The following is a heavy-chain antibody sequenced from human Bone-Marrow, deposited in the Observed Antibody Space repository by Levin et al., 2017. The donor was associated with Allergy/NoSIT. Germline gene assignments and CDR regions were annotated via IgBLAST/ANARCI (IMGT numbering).Heavy chain of an antibody. J-gene: IGHJ3*01. Sequence: PGGSLRLSCAASGFKFDDYSMHWVRQAPGKGLEWVSIINWDGGTAYYGDSVRGRFTISRDNTKNSLYLQMNSLRTEDTAFYFCAKLSGIAEDSWGQGTLVTVSS. CDR1: GFKFDDYS. CDR3: AKLSGIAEDS. CDR2: INWDGGTA. V-gene: IGHV3-43*01. D-gene: IGHD2-15*01.